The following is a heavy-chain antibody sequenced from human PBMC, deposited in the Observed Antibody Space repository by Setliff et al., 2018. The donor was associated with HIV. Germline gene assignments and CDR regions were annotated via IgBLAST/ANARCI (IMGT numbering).Heavy chain of an antibody. CDR1: GGTLSSYA. CDR2: INPNSGGT. D-gene: IGHD3-9*01. CDR3: ARDYRTTDILSSGYMDV. Sequence: ASVKVSCKASGGTLSSYAISWVRQAPGQGLEWMGGINPNSGGTNYAQNFQGRATMTRDTSVNTAFMELSNLRSDDTAVYYCARDYRTTDILSSGYMDVWGKGTTVTVSS. V-gene: IGHV1-2*02. J-gene: IGHJ6*03.